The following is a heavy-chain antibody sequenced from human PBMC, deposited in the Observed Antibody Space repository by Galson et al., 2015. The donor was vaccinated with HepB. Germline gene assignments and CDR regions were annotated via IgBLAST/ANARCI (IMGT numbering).Heavy chain of an antibody. CDR2: IYSGGST. CDR1: GFTVSSNY. J-gene: IGHJ6*03. D-gene: IGHD3-3*01. V-gene: IGHV3-53*01. CDR3: ARVARLLGGTIFGVVTPYYYYYMDV. Sequence: SLRLSCAASGFTVSSNYMSWVRQAPGKGLEWVQVIYSGGSTYYADSVKGRFTISRDNSKNTLYLQMNSLRAEDTAVHYCARVARLLGGTIFGVVTPYYYYYMDVWGKGTTVTVSS.